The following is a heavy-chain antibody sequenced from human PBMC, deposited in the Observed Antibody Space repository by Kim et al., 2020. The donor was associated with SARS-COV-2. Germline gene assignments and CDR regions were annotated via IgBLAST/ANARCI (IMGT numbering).Heavy chain of an antibody. V-gene: IGHV4-59*08. J-gene: IGHJ6*02. CDR1: GGSISSYY. CDR2: IYYSGST. CDR3: ARLTFGDDYYYYGMDV. Sequence: SETLSLTCTVSGGSISSYYWSWIRQPPGKGLEWIGYIYYSGSTNYNPSLKSRVTISVDTSKNQFSLKLSSVTAADTAVYYCARLTFGDDYYYYGMDVWG. D-gene: IGHD3-16*01.